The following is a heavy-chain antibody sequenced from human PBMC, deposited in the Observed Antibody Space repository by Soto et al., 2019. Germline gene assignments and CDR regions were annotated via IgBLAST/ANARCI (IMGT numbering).Heavy chain of an antibody. V-gene: IGHV1-8*01. D-gene: IGHD1-26*01. Sequence: QVQLVQSGAEVKKPGASVKVSCKASGYTFTSYDINWVRQATGQGLEWMGWMNPNRGNTGYAQKFQGRVTMTRNSSVCTAYMEVSGLRSEDTSVYYCARSGQVGNWSDPWGQGTLVTVAA. CDR1: GYTFTSYD. J-gene: IGHJ5*02. CDR2: MNPNRGNT. CDR3: ARSGQVGNWSDP.